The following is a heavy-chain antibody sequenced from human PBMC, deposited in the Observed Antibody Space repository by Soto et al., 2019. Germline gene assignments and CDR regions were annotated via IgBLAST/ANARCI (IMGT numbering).Heavy chain of an antibody. V-gene: IGHV1-69*06. CDR2: IIPMFGTT. Sequence: SVKVSCKASGGTFSNYAISWVRQAPGQGLEWMGGIIPMFGTTNYVEKFQGRVTITADKSTSIAYMELSSLRSEDTAVYYCARAEGYIVATSYYYYGLDVSGQGTTVTVSS. J-gene: IGHJ6*02. CDR1: GGTFSNYA. D-gene: IGHD5-12*01. CDR3: ARAEGYIVATSYYYYGLDV.